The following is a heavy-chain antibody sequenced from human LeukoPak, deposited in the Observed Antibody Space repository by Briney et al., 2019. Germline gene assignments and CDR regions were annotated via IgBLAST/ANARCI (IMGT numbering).Heavy chain of an antibody. CDR1: GGSISSYY. D-gene: IGHD5-24*01. J-gene: IGHJ4*02. CDR3: ARLRRDGYNFLDY. V-gene: IGHV4-59*08. CDR2: IYYTGSS. Sequence: PSETLSLTCTVSGGSISSYYWNWIRQPPGKGLEWIGHIYYTGSSNYNPSLKSRLTISVDTSKNQFSLKLSSVTAADTAVYYCARLRRDGYNFLDYWGRGTLVTVSS.